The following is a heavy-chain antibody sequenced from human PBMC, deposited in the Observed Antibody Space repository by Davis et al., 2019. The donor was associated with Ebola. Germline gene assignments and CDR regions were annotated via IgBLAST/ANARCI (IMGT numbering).Heavy chain of an antibody. J-gene: IGHJ6*02. Sequence: ASVKVSCKASGYTFTSYYMHWVRQAPGQGLEWMGIINPSGGSTSYAQKFQGRVTMTRDTSTSTVYMELSSLRSEDTAVYYCARDGLRFLEWLFRGMDVWGQGTTVTVSS. CDR1: GYTFTSYY. D-gene: IGHD3-3*01. CDR3: ARDGLRFLEWLFRGMDV. V-gene: IGHV1-46*01. CDR2: INPSGGST.